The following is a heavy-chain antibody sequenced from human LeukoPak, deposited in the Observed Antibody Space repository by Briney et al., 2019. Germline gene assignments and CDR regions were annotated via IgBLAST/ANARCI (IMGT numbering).Heavy chain of an antibody. CDR2: IIPIFGTA. D-gene: IGHD1-26*01. CDR3: AREERAVGAVRGFDY. CDR1: GYTFTSYG. V-gene: IGHV1-69*13. J-gene: IGHJ4*02. Sequence: SVKVSCKASGYTFTSYGISWVRQAPGQGLEWMGGIIPIFGTANYAQKFQGRVTITADESTSTAYMELSSLRSEDTAVYYCAREERAVGAVRGFDYWGQGTLVTVST.